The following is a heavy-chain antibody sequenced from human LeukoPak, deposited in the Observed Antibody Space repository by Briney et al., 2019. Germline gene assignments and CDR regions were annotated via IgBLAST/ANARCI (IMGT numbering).Heavy chain of an antibody. J-gene: IGHJ4*02. Sequence: GGSLRLSCAASGFTVSSNYMSWVRQAPGKGLEWVSVIYSGGSTYYADSVKGRFTISRDNSKNTLYLQMNSLRAEDTAAYYCARELSTGYFDYWGQGTLVTVSS. D-gene: IGHD1-14*01. CDR3: ARELSTGYFDY. CDR1: GFTVSSNY. CDR2: IYSGGST. V-gene: IGHV3-53*01.